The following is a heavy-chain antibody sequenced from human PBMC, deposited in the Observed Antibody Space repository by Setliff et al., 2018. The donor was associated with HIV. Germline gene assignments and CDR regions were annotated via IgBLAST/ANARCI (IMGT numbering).Heavy chain of an antibody. CDR1: GGSISSSNW. V-gene: IGHV4-4*02. D-gene: IGHD3-22*01. CDR2: IFHSGNT. J-gene: IGHJ4*02. CDR3: ARVYDSTGYYFDF. Sequence: SETLSLTCAVSGGSISSSNWWSWVRQSPGKGLEWIGEIFHSGNTNYNPSLKSRVTISIDKSKKQFSLKVTSVTAADTAVYYRARVYDSTGYYFDFWGQGTLVTVSS.